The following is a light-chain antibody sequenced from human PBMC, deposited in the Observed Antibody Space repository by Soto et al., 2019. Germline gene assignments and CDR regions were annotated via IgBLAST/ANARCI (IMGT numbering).Light chain of an antibody. V-gene: IGKV1-6*01. CDR2: AAS. J-gene: IGKJ1*01. Sequence: IQMTQSPSSLSASVGDRVIITCRASQGIRSDLGWYQQKPGKAPKLLIYAASSLQSGVPSRFSGSGSGTDFSLTISSLQPEDFATYYCLQDYNYPLTFGQGTKVDIK. CDR1: QGIRSD. CDR3: LQDYNYPLT.